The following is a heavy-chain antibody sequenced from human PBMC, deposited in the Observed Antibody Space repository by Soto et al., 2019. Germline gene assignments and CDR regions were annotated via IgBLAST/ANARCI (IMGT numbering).Heavy chain of an antibody. CDR1: GGTFSSYA. CDR2: IIPIFGTA. D-gene: IGHD2-8*01. J-gene: IGHJ6*02. Sequence: QVQLVQSGAEVKKPGSSVKVSCKASGGTFSSYAISWVRQAPGQGLEWMGGIIPIFGTANYAQKFQGRVTITADEXXSXAXXELSSLRSEDTAVYYCAREGRVMVYGTYYDDGMDVWGQGTTVTVSS. CDR3: AREGRVMVYGTYYDDGMDV. V-gene: IGHV1-69*12.